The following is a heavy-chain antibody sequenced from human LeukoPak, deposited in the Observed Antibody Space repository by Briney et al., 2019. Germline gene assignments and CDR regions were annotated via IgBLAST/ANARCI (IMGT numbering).Heavy chain of an antibody. CDR1: GDSISNYY. V-gene: IGHV4-59*08. J-gene: IGHJ3*02. CDR3: ARHGFDSKGDAFDI. Sequence: PSETLSLTCTVSGDSISNYYWNWIRQPPGKGLEWIGYVYYSGSTNYNPSLKSRVTISVDTSKNQFSLKLSSVTAADTAVYYCARHGFDSKGDAFDIWGQGTMVTVSS. CDR2: VYYSGST. D-gene: IGHD3-9*01.